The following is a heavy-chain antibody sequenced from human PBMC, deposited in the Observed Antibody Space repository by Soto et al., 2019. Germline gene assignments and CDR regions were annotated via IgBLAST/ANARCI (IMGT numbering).Heavy chain of an antibody. CDR1: GGTFSSHS. CDR2: VISLFGTA. D-gene: IGHD4-17*01. CDR3: AREVGYGDFSAALLD. Sequence: VQLMQSGAEVKKPGSSAKVSCKASGGTFSSHSINWVRQAPGQGLEWLGGVISLFGTANYAHNFKGRVTITADQSTSTAYMELNSLRSDDTAVYYCAREVGYGDFSAALLDWGQGTLVTVSS. V-gene: IGHV1-69*01. J-gene: IGHJ4*02.